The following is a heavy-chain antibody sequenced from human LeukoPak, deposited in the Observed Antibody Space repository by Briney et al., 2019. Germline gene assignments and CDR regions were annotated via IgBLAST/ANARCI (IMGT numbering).Heavy chain of an antibody. Sequence: QTGGSLRLSCAASGFTFSSYWMRWVRHAPGKGLVWVSRINSDGSSTSYADSVKGRFTISRDNAKNTLYLQMNSLRAEDTAVYYCAKRDGGSSHAFDIWGQGTMVTVSS. CDR1: GFTFSSYW. CDR2: INSDGSST. J-gene: IGHJ3*02. D-gene: IGHD2-15*01. CDR3: AKRDGGSSHAFDI. V-gene: IGHV3-74*01.